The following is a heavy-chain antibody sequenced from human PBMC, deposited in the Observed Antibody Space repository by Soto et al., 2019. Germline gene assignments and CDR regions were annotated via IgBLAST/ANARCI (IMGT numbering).Heavy chain of an antibody. D-gene: IGHD1-20*01. CDR2: IYSGGST. CDR1: GFTVSSNY. J-gene: IGHJ4*02. CDR3: ARGGITGTNDFDY. Sequence: GGSLRLSCAASGFTVSSNYMSWVRQAPGKGLEWVSVIYSGGSTYYADSVKGRFTISRDNSKNTLYLQMNSLRAEDTAVYYCARGGITGTNDFDYWGQGTLVTVSS. V-gene: IGHV3-66*01.